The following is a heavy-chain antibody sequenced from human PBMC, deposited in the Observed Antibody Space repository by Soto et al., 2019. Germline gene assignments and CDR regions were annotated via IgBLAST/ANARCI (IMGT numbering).Heavy chain of an antibody. Sequence: QVQLVQSGAEVKMPGASVRVSCKASGYTFTSYGITWVRQAPGQGLEWMGWINAYKGNTIYAQKVQGRVTMTTDTSTSTAYMELRSLTSDYTAVYYCARDYNVYPYYFDYWGQGALVTVSS. CDR1: GYTFTSYG. CDR3: ARDYNVYPYYFDY. CDR2: INAYKGNT. J-gene: IGHJ4*02. V-gene: IGHV1-18*01. D-gene: IGHD1-1*01.